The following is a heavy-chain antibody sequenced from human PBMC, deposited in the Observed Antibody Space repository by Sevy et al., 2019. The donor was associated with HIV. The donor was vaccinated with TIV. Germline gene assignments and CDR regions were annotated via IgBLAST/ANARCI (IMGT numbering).Heavy chain of an antibody. V-gene: IGHV3-30-3*01. Sequence: GGSLRLSCAASGFTFSSYAMHWVRQAPGKGLEWVAVISYDGSNKYYADSVKGRFTISRDNSKNTLYLQMNSLRAEDTAVYYCGRDFTEGLLGGHLFDYWGQGTLVTVSS. D-gene: IGHD1-26*01. J-gene: IGHJ4*02. CDR1: GFTFSSYA. CDR3: GRDFTEGLLGGHLFDY. CDR2: ISYDGSNK.